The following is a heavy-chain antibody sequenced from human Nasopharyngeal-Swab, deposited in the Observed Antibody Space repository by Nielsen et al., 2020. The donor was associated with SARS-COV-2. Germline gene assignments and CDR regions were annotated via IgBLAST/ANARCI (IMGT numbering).Heavy chain of an antibody. Sequence: GGPLRLSCAASGFTFSSYSINWARQAPGKGLEWVSSISSSSSYIYSADSVKGRFTISRDNAKNPLYLQMNSLRAEDTAVYYCARDDAYGSGSYYKPSYGMDVWGQGTTVTVSS. CDR3: ARDDAYGSGSYYKPSYGMDV. CDR1: GFTFSSYS. D-gene: IGHD3-10*01. CDR2: ISSSSSYI. V-gene: IGHV3-21*01. J-gene: IGHJ6*02.